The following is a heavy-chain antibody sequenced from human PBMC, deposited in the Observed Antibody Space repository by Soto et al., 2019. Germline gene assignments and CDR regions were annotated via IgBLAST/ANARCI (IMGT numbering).Heavy chain of an antibody. CDR2: IYPSDSDT. CDR1: GYDFAGYW. J-gene: IGHJ4*02. V-gene: IGHV5-51*01. D-gene: IGHD3-3*01. Sequence: GESLKISCKGSGYDFAGYWIAWVRQMPGKGLELMGIIYPSDSDTRYRPSFQGQVTISADKSISSAYLQWSSLRASDTAMYYCARGGVSTRTFDYWGQGTPVTVSS. CDR3: ARGGVSTRTFDY.